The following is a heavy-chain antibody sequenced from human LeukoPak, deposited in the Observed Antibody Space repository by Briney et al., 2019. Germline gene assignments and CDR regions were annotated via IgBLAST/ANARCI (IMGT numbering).Heavy chain of an antibody. Sequence: PSETLSLTCTVSGGSISSGSYYWSWIRQPAGKGLEWIVRIYTSGSTNYNPALKSRVTISVDTSKNQYSLKLSSVTAADTAVYYCARDRRYYDSSGFDYWGQGTLATVSS. V-gene: IGHV4-61*02. J-gene: IGHJ4*02. CDR3: ARDRRYYDSSGFDY. CDR1: GGSISSGSYY. D-gene: IGHD3-22*01. CDR2: IYTSGST.